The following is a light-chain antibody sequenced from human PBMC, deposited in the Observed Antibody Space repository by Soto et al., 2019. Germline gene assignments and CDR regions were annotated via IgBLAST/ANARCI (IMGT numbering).Light chain of an antibody. CDR3: QQRSNWPYLFT. V-gene: IGKV3-11*01. Sequence: EIVLTQSPATLSLSPGERATLSCRASQSVSSYLAWYQQKPGQAPRLLIYDASNRATGIPARFSGSGSGTDFTLTISSLEPEDFAVYYCQQRSNWPYLFTFGPGTKVDI. CDR1: QSVSSY. J-gene: IGKJ3*01. CDR2: DAS.